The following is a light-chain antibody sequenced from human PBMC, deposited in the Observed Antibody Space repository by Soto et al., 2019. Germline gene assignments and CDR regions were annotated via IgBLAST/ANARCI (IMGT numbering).Light chain of an antibody. CDR1: QGISNY. V-gene: IGKV1-27*01. CDR2: AAS. CDR3: QKYNSASWT. Sequence: DIQMTQSPSSLSASVGDRVTITCRASQGISNYLAWYQQKPGQDPKLLISAASTLQSGGPSRFSGSGSETEVTLTISSLQPEDVATYYCQKYNSASWTFGQGTKVEIK. J-gene: IGKJ1*01.